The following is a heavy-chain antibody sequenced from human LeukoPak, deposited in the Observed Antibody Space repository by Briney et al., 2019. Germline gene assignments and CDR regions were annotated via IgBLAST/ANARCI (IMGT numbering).Heavy chain of an antibody. CDR3: AKGRGAFDI. J-gene: IGHJ3*02. CDR2: ISNDGSNK. Sequence: GGSLRLSCVASGFTFSSYGMHWVRQAPGKGLEWVAVISNDGSNKYYTDSVKGRFTISRDNSKNTLYLQMNSLRAEDTAVYYCAKGRGAFDIWGQGTMVTVSS. V-gene: IGHV3-30*18. CDR1: GFTFSSYG. D-gene: IGHD3-10*01.